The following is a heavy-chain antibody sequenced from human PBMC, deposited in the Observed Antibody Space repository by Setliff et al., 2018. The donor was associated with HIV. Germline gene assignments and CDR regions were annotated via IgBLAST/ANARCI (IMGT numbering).Heavy chain of an antibody. V-gene: IGHV4-59*02. CDR2: LYYSGNT. Sequence: SETLSLTCTVSGASVNSHYWAWIRQPPGKGLEWIGSLYYSGNTNYNPSLKSRVTISADTSKNQFSLKLRSVTAADTAVYYCAGVLSSGYYDGPWGQGTLVTIS. CDR3: AGVLSSGYYDGP. CDR1: GASVNSHY. D-gene: IGHD3-22*01. J-gene: IGHJ5*02.